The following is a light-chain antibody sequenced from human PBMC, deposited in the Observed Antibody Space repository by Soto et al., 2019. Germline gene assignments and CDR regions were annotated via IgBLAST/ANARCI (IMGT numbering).Light chain of an antibody. Sequence: EIVLTQSPATLSLSPGERATLSCRASERVSTYLAWYQQKPGQAPRLLMYDASNRVAGIPGRFSGSGSGTDFTLTISGLEPEDFAVYYCQQRSNWPLTFGGGTKVDIK. V-gene: IGKV3-11*01. J-gene: IGKJ4*01. CDR2: DAS. CDR3: QQRSNWPLT. CDR1: ERVSTY.